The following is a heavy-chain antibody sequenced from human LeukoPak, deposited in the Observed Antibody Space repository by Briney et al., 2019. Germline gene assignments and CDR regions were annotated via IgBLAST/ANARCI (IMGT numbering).Heavy chain of an antibody. CDR3: ARVLYDNSGYYFRPSYYFDN. J-gene: IGHJ4*02. D-gene: IGHD3-22*01. V-gene: IGHV3-33*01. CDR1: GFSFYTYG. Sequence: GTSLRLSCAVSGFSFYTYGIHWVRHAPGKGLEWVAVIWNDGSNKYYADSVKGRFTISRDNAKKSLYLQMNSLRAEDTAVYYCARVLYDNSGYYFRPSYYFDNWGQGTLVTVSS. CDR2: IWNDGSNK.